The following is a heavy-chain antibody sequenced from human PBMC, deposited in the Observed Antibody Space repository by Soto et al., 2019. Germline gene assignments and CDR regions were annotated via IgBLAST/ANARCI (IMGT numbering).Heavy chain of an antibody. Sequence: SETLSLTCAVYGGSFSGYYWSRIRQPPGKGLEWIGEINHSGSTNYNPSLKSRVTISVDTSKNQFSLKLSSVTAADTAVYYCARGERGFGDEGHYYYGMDVWGQGTTVTGSS. V-gene: IGHV4-34*01. D-gene: IGHD3-10*01. CDR2: INHSGST. CDR3: ARGERGFGDEGHYYYGMDV. CDR1: GGSFSGYY. J-gene: IGHJ6*02.